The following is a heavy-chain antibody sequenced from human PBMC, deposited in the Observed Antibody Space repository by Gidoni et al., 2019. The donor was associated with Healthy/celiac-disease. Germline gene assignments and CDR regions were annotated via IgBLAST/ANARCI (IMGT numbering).Heavy chain of an antibody. CDR3: ARDRPSSGWRGFDY. CDR1: GFTFSSYA. Sequence: QVQLVESGGGVVQPVRSLRLSCAASGFTFSSYAMHWVRQAPGKGLEWVAVISYDGSNKYYADSVKGRFTISRDNSKNTLYLQMNSLRAEDTAVYYCARDRPSSGWRGFDYWGQGTLVTVSS. D-gene: IGHD6-19*01. V-gene: IGHV3-30-3*01. CDR2: ISYDGSNK. J-gene: IGHJ4*02.